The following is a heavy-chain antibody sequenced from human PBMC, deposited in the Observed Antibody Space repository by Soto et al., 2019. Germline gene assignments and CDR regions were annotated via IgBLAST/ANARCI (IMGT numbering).Heavy chain of an antibody. J-gene: IGHJ6*02. CDR3: ARGSYDSYAGFFGMDV. V-gene: IGHV1-69*13. CDR2: IIPFSGTV. D-gene: IGHD3-10*01. Sequence: SVKVSCKASGGSFMSQAISWVPQAPGQGPEWMGGIIPFSGTVTYTQRFQGRLTLTADEPTKTAYMELSSLRSEDTAVYYCARGSYDSYAGFFGMDVWGQGTKVTVSS. CDR1: GGSFMSQA.